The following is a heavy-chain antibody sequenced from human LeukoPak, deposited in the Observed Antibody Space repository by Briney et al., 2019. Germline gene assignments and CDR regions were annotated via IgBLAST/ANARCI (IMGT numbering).Heavy chain of an antibody. CDR1: GFTFDDYG. J-gene: IGHJ5*02. CDR2: ISSSSSTI. V-gene: IGHV3-48*01. CDR3: ARAYRGGNWFDP. D-gene: IGHD2-15*01. Sequence: GALRLSCAASGFTFDDYGMSWVRQAPGKGLEWVSYISSSSSTIYYADSVKGRFTISRDNAKNSLYLQMNSLRAEDTAVYYCARAYRGGNWFDPWGQGTLVTVSS.